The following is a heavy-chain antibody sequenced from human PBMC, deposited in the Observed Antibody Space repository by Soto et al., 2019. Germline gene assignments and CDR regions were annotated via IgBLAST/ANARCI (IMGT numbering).Heavy chain of an antibody. D-gene: IGHD2-21*02. CDR2: VSYDGSDK. CDR3: AKVAQGDPLISDYGMDV. J-gene: IGHJ6*02. Sequence: GGSLRLSCAASGFPFSSYGMHWVRQAPGKGLEWVAVVSYDGSDKYYADSVKGRFTGSRDNSKTTLYLQMNSLRIEDTAVYYCAKVAQGDPLISDYGMDVWGQGTTVTVSS. V-gene: IGHV3-30*18. CDR1: GFPFSSYG.